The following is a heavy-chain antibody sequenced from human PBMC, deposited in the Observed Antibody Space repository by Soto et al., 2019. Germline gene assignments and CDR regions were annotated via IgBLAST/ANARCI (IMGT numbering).Heavy chain of an antibody. CDR1: GFTFSSYA. Sequence: GGSLRLSCAASGFTFSSYAMSWVRQAPGKGLEWVSAISGSGGSTYYADSVKGRFTISRDNSKNTLYLQMNSLRAEDTAVYYCAKDLEYSSGWYVSDYWGQGTLVTVSS. D-gene: IGHD6-19*01. J-gene: IGHJ4*02. V-gene: IGHV3-23*01. CDR2: ISGSGGST. CDR3: AKDLEYSSGWYVSDY.